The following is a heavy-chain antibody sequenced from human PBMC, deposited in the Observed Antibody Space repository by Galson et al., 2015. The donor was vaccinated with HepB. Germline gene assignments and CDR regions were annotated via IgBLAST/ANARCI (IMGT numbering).Heavy chain of an antibody. J-gene: IGHJ4*02. V-gene: IGHV1-46*01. D-gene: IGHD3-10*01. CDR3: ARGVLLWDGPDY. CDR2: INPSGGST. Sequence: SVKVSCKASGYKFTSYYMHWVRQAPGQGLEWMGIINPSGGSTDYAQKFQGRLTMTRDTSTSTVFMELSSLRSEDTAVYHCARGVLLWDGPDYWGQGTLVTFSS. CDR1: GYKFTSYY.